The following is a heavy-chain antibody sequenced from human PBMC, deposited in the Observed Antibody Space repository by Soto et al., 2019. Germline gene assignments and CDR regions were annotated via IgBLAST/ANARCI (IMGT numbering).Heavy chain of an antibody. V-gene: IGHV3-15*07. CDR1: GFIFSHAW. CDR3: AADLGRAYDSNNWFDP. D-gene: IGHD2-21*01. J-gene: IGHJ5*02. Sequence: EVQLVESGGDLVKPGGSLRLSCAASGFIFSHAWFHWVRQPPGKGLELVARVKNNGGATDYAPSVQGRFTISRDDSKDTVYIQMSSLTSEDTAIYYCAADLGRAYDSNNWFDPWGQGTLVTVSS. CDR2: VKNNGGAT.